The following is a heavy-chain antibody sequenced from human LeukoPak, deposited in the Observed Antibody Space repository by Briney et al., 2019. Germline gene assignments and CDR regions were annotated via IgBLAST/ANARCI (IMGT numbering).Heavy chain of an antibody. CDR1: GFTFSSYW. CDR2: IKQDGSEK. J-gene: IGHJ4*02. CDR3: ARDPPGAHFDY. V-gene: IGHV3-7*01. D-gene: IGHD7-27*01. Sequence: GGSLRLSCAASGFTFSSYWMSWVRQAPGKGLERVANIKQDGSEKYYVDSVKGRFTISRDNAKNSLYLQMNSLRAEDTAVYYCARDPPGAHFDYWGQGTLVTVSS.